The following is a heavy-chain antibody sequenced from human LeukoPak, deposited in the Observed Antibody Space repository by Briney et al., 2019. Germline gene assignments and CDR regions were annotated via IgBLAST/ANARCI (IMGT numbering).Heavy chain of an antibody. J-gene: IGHJ4*02. Sequence: SETLSLTCTVSGVSISSSNSYWGWIRQPPGKGLEWIGSIYYSGNTYYNASLKSQVSISIDTSKNQFSLKLTSVTAADTAVYYCAGQTGSGLFILPGGQGTLVTVSS. CDR1: GVSISSSNSY. V-gene: IGHV4-39*01. CDR2: IYYSGNT. CDR3: AGQTGSGLFILP. D-gene: IGHD3/OR15-3a*01.